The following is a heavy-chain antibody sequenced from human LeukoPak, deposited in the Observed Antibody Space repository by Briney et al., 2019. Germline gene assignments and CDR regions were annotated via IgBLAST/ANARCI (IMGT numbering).Heavy chain of an antibody. J-gene: IGHJ3*02. V-gene: IGHV3-9*01. CDR1: GFTFDDYA. Sequence: GRSLRLSCAASGFTFDDYAMHWVRQAPGKGLEWVSGISWNSGSIGCADSVKGRFTISRDNAKTSLYLEMNSLRTEDTALYYCARGHYYDSSGYPGAFDIWGQGTMVTVSS. CDR3: ARGHYYDSSGYPGAFDI. D-gene: IGHD3-22*01. CDR2: ISWNSGSI.